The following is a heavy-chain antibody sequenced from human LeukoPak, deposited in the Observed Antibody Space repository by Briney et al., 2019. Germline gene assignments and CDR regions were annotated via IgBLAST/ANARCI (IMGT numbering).Heavy chain of an antibody. Sequence: ASVKVSCKASGYTFTSCGISWVRQAPGQGLEWMGWISAYNGNTNYAQKLQGRVTMTTDTSTSTAYMELRSLRSDDTAVYYCARLSRVAAAGTGFDYWGQGTLVTVSS. D-gene: IGHD6-13*01. V-gene: IGHV1-18*01. CDR2: ISAYNGNT. CDR1: GYTFTSCG. CDR3: ARLSRVAAAGTGFDY. J-gene: IGHJ4*02.